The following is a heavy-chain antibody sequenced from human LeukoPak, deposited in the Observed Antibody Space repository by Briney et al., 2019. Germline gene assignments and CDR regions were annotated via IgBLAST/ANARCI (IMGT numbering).Heavy chain of an antibody. Sequence: KTSETLSLTCTVSGGSISSTSYYWDWIRQPPGKGLEWIGSIYYGETTYYSSSLKSRVTISVNTSKNQFSLRLTSVTAADTAVYHCARQVSDYFYYYIDVWGRGTTVTVSS. CDR3: ARQVSDYFYYYIDV. D-gene: IGHD5/OR15-5a*01. CDR2: IYYGETT. V-gene: IGHV4-39*01. J-gene: IGHJ6*03. CDR1: GGSISSTSYY.